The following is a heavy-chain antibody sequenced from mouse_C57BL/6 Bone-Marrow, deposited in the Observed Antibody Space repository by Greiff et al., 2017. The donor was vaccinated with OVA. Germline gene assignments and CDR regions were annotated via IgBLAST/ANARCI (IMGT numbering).Heavy chain of an antibody. V-gene: IGHV1-59*01. CDR1: GYTFTNYW. Sequence: QVQLKQPGAELVRPGTSVKLSCKASGYTFTNYWMHWVKQMPGQGLEWIGVIAPSDSYINYNQKFKGRATLTVDTSSSTAYMHLSSLTSEDSAVYYCAHYGSRLYLHYWGQGTSLTVSS. CDR2: IAPSDSYI. CDR3: AHYGSRLYLHY. J-gene: IGHJ2*02. D-gene: IGHD1-1*01.